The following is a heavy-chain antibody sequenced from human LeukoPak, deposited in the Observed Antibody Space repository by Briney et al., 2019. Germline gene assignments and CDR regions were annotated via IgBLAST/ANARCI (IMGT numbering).Heavy chain of an antibody. D-gene: IGHD3-10*01. CDR1: GGSISSYY. V-gene: IGHV4-59*01. J-gene: IGHJ6*03. CDR2: IYYSGST. Sequence: SETLSLTCTVSGGSISSYYWSWIRRPPGKGLEWIGYIYYSGSTNYNPSLKSRVTISVDTSKNQFSLKLSSVTAADTAVYYCARVGGSEWYYYYMDVWGKGTTVTVSS. CDR3: ARVGGSEWYYYYMDV.